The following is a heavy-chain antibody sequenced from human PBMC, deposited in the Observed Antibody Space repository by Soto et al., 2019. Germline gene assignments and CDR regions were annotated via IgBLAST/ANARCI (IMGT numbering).Heavy chain of an antibody. J-gene: IGHJ4*02. CDR1: GDSISGRPYF. D-gene: IGHD6-13*01. CDR2: IFYDGYT. Sequence: SETLSLTCTVSGDSISGRPYFWGWIRQPPGKRLEWSGSIFYDGYTLYTPSLKSRVTISVDTSKNQFSLKLTSVAAADTAIYFCARLQAAVPHYWGQG. CDR3: ARLQAAVPHY. V-gene: IGHV4-39*01.